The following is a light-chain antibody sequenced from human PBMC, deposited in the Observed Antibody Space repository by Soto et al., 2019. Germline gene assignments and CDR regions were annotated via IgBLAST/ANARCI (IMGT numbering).Light chain of an antibody. CDR2: GAS. V-gene: IGKV3-15*01. J-gene: IGKJ2*01. Sequence: EIVMTQSPATLSVSPGERATLSCRASQSVNNNLAWYHQKPGQAPRLLIYGASTRATGIPARFSGSGSGTEFTLTISSLQSEDFAVYYCQQYDNWPYTFGQGTKLEIK. CDR1: QSVNNN. CDR3: QQYDNWPYT.